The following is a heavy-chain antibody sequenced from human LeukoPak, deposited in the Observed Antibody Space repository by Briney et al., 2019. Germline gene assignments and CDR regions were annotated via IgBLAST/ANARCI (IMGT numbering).Heavy chain of an antibody. CDR2: VYWDDDK. V-gene: IGHV2-5*02. CDR3: THLSGSKFS. D-gene: IGHD1-14*01. Sequence: VSGPTLVNPTQTLTLTCTFSGFSSSTRGAGVGWVRQPPGKALEWLGFVYWDDDKRYSPSLKTRLTITKDTSKNQAVLTMTNMDPVDTATYYCTHLSGSKFSWGQGTLVTVSS. J-gene: IGHJ5*02. CDR1: GFSSSTRGAG.